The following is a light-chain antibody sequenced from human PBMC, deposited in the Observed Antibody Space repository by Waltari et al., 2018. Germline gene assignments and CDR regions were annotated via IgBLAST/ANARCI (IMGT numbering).Light chain of an antibody. J-gene: IGKJ4*01. CDR2: DAS. V-gene: IGKV1-33*01. CDR1: QDISNY. Sequence: IQMTQSPSSLSASVGDRVTITCQASQDISNYLNWYQQKPGKAPKLLIYDASNLETGVPSRFSGSGSGTDFTFTISSLQPEDIATYYCQQYDNPLFGGGTKVEIK. CDR3: QQYDNPL.